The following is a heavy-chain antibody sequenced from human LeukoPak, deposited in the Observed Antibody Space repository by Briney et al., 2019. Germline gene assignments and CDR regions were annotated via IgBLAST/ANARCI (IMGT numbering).Heavy chain of an antibody. V-gene: IGHV3-21*01. J-gene: IGHJ4*02. Sequence: PGGSLRLSCAASGFTFSNYGMNWVRQAPGKGLEWVSFISSSSGYKYYADSVKGRFTISRDNAKTSLFLQMNSLRAEDTAVYYCARGVAARAIDYWGQGALVTVSS. D-gene: IGHD6-6*01. CDR3: ARGVAARAIDY. CDR1: GFTFSNYG. CDR2: ISSSSGYK.